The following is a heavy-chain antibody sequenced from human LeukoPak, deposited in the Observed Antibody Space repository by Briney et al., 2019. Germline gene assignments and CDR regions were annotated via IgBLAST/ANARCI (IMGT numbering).Heavy chain of an antibody. Sequence: GGSLRLSCAAPGFTFSSYSMHWVRQGPGKGLEWVAVISYDGSNRYYVDSVKGRFTISRDNSKNTLYLQMNSLRAEDTAVYYCAREGGGYYDSSGTADFDYWGQGTLVTVSS. CDR2: ISYDGSNR. CDR3: AREGGGYYDSSGTADFDY. D-gene: IGHD3-22*01. J-gene: IGHJ4*02. CDR1: GFTFSSYS. V-gene: IGHV3-30-3*01.